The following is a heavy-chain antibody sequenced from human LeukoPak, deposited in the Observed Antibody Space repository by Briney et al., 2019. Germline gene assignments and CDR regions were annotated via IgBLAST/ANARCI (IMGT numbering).Heavy chain of an antibody. CDR2: INPNSGGT. CDR3: ARSVTSGYCSSTSCYYYYYYGMDV. D-gene: IGHD2-2*01. CDR1: GYTFAGYY. V-gene: IGHV1-2*02. Sequence: ASVKVSCKASGYTFAGYYMHWVRQAPGQGLEWMGWINPNSGGTNYAQKFQGRVTMTRNTSISTAYMELSSLRSEDTAVYYCARSVTSGYCSSTSCYYYYYYGMDVWGQGTTATVSS. J-gene: IGHJ6*02.